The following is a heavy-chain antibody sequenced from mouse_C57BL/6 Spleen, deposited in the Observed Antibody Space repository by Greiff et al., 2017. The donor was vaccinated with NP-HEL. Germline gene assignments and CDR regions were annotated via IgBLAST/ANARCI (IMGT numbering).Heavy chain of an antibody. CDR1: GYTFTGYW. CDR2: ILLGSGCT. J-gene: IGHJ1*03. Sequence: VQLLQSGAELMKPGASVKLSCKATGYTFTGYWIEWVKQRPGHGLEWIGEILLGSGCTNYNEKFKGKATFTADTSSNPAYMPLSSLNTEDSAIFSSARYYRCYGSGEYFDVWGTGTTVTVSS. V-gene: IGHV1-9*01. CDR3: ARYYRCYGSGEYFDV. D-gene: IGHD1-1*01.